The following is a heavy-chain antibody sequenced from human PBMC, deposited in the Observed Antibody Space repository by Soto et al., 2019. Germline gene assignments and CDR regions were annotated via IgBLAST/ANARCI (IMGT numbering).Heavy chain of an antibody. J-gene: IGHJ6*02. D-gene: IGHD6-13*01. V-gene: IGHV1-69*12. CDR2: IIPIFGTA. CDR1: GGTFSSYA. Sequence: QVQLVQSGAEVKKPGSSVKVSCTASGGTFSSYAISWVRQAPGQGLEWMGGIIPIFGTANYAQKFQGRVTITADESTSTDYMELSSLRSEDTAVYYCASRSSSVPLYYYGMDVWGQGTTVTVSS. CDR3: ASRSSSVPLYYYGMDV.